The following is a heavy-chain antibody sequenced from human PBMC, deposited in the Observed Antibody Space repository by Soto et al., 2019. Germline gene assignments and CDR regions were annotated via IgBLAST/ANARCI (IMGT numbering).Heavy chain of an antibody. CDR3: ARLVFGVVTTFDY. J-gene: IGHJ4*02. CDR1: GGSFSGYY. D-gene: IGHD3-3*01. Sequence: SETLSLTCAVYGGSFSGYYWSWIRQPPGKGLEWIGEINHSGSTNYNPSLKSRVTISVDTSKNQFSLKLSSVTAADTAVYYCARLVFGVVTTFDYWGQGTLVTVSS. V-gene: IGHV4-34*01. CDR2: INHSGST.